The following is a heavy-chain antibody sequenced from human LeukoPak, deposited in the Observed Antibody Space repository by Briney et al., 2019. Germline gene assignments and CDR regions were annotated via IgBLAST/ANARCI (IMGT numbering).Heavy chain of an antibody. CDR1: GFTVSSNY. J-gene: IGHJ4*02. Sequence: PGGSLRLSCAASGFTVSSNYMSWVRQAPGKGLEWVSVIYSGGSTYYADAVKGRFTISRDNSKNTLYLQMNSLRAEDTAVYYCARAAAAGPFDYWGQGTLVTVSS. CDR2: IYSGGST. CDR3: ARAAAAGPFDY. D-gene: IGHD6-13*01. V-gene: IGHV3-66*01.